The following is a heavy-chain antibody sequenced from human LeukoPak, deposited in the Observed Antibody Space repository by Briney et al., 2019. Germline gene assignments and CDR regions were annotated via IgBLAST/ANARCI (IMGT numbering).Heavy chain of an antibody. J-gene: IGHJ4*02. Sequence: PGGSLRLSCAASGFTFSSYSMNWVRQAPGKGLEWVSSISSSSSYIYYADSVKGRFTISRDNAKNSLYLQMNSLRAEDTAVYYCAKDSERYGVLEYWGQGTLVSVSA. V-gene: IGHV3-21*01. CDR3: AKDSERYGVLEY. CDR2: ISSSSSYI. CDR1: GFTFSSYS. D-gene: IGHD4-17*01.